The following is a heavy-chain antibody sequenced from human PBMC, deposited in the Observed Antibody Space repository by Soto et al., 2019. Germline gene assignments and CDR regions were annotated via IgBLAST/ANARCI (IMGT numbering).Heavy chain of an antibody. CDR1: GASVSSDSSA. Sequence: SQTLSLTCAISGASVSSDSSAWNWIRQSPSRGLEWLGRTYYRSKWFYDYALSVRSRIDIKSDTSKNQFSLHLNSVTPEDTAVYYRARDPYVPSSRYYYYYMDVWGKGTTVTVSS. J-gene: IGHJ6*03. D-gene: IGHD6-6*01. CDR2: TYYRSKWFY. V-gene: IGHV6-1*01. CDR3: ARDPYVPSSRYYYYYMDV.